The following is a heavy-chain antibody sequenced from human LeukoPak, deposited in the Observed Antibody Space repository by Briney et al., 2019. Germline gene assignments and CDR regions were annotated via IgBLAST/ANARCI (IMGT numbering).Heavy chain of an antibody. CDR3: ARDGRGHWDTRIWYLGNWFDP. CDR2: ISTYSGNT. CDR1: GYTFTTYG. Sequence: GASVKVSCKASGYTFTTYGISWVRQAPGQGPEWMGWISTYSGNTHYAQELQGRVTLTTDTSTSTAYMDLRSLRSDDTAMYYCARDGRGHWDTRIWYLGNWFDPWGQGTLVTVSS. J-gene: IGHJ5*02. D-gene: IGHD6-13*01. V-gene: IGHV1-18*01.